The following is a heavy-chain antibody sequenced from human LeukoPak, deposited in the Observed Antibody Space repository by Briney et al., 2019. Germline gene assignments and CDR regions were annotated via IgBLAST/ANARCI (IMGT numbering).Heavy chain of an antibody. D-gene: IGHD3-22*01. Sequence: GGSLRLSCAASGFNFSSYEMNWVRQAPGKGLEWVSYISSSGRTIYYADSVKGRFTISRDNSKNTLYLQMNSLRAEDTAVYYCARSYYDSSGYYPHPDYMDVWGKGTTVTISS. CDR3: ARSYYDSSGYYPHPDYMDV. V-gene: IGHV3-48*03. CDR2: ISSSGRTI. J-gene: IGHJ6*03. CDR1: GFNFSSYE.